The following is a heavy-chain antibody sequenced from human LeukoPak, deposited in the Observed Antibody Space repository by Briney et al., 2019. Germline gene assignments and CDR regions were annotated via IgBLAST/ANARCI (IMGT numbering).Heavy chain of an antibody. Sequence: GGSLRLSCAASGFTFSNYGMNWVRQAPGKGLEWVSSISGSSSYIYYTHSVKGRFTISRDNAKNSLYLQMNSLRAEDTAIYYCARVVTVAWSERRPGYYYMDVWGKGTTVTVSS. CDR1: GFTFSNYG. V-gene: IGHV3-21*06. CDR3: ARVVTVAWSERRPGYYYMDV. CDR2: ISGSSSYI. D-gene: IGHD1-1*01. J-gene: IGHJ6*03.